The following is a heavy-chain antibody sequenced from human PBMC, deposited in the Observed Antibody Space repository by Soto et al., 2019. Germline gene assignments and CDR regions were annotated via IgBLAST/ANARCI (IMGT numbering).Heavy chain of an antibody. D-gene: IGHD4-4*01. CDR3: ARDSAPDVRYSNSWHRFDH. J-gene: IGHJ5*02. CDR1: GYTFTGYY. V-gene: IGHV1-2*02. CDR2: INPKNGGT. Sequence: ASVKVSCKASGYTFTGYYMHWVRQAPGQGLEWMGWINPKNGGTNYAQKFQGRVTMTRDTPISTAYMELSSLRSDDTAVYYCARDSAPDVRYSNSWHRFDHWGQGTLVTISS.